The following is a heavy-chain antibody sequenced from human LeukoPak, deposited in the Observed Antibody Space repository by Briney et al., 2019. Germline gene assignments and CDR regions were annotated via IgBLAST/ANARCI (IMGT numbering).Heavy chain of an antibody. CDR2: LNLNSGGT. J-gene: IGHJ3*01. CDR1: GYTFTGYY. Sequence: ASVKVSCKASGYTFTGYYMHWVRQAPGQGLEWMGRLNLNSGGTNYAQKFQGRVTMTRDTSISTAYMELSRLRSDDTAIYYCARQGMWGAFDFWGQGTMVTVSS. V-gene: IGHV1-2*06. D-gene: IGHD1-26*01. CDR3: ARQGMWGAFDF.